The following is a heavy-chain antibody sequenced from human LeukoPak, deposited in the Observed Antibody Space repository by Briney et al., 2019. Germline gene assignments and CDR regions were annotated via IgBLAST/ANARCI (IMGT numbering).Heavy chain of an antibody. Sequence: ASVKVSCKASGYTFTNYAITWVRQAPGQGPEWMGWISPYNGDRRDALKFQDRVTMTTDTSTATAYMELRSLRSDDTAVYYCAKLRLGELSLGFDPWGQGTLVTVSS. D-gene: IGHD3-16*02. J-gene: IGHJ5*02. CDR2: ISPYNGDR. CDR1: GYTFTNYA. CDR3: AKLRLGELSLGFDP. V-gene: IGHV1-18*01.